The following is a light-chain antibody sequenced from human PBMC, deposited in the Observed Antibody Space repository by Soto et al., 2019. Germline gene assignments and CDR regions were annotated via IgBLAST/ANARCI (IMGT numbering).Light chain of an antibody. V-gene: IGKV3-20*01. CDR1: QTLSNSF. CDR2: DTS. Sequence: IVFAQAPGTLALSPSERATLSCQVSQTLSNSFIAWYQQKPGQAPRLLIYDTSSRATGVPDRYSASGSGTDFTLTISRLEPEDFAVFFCQQYGTSEIIFGQGTRLEIK. CDR3: QQYGTSEII. J-gene: IGKJ5*01.